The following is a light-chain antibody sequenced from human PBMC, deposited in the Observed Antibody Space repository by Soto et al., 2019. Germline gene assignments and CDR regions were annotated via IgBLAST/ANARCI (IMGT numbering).Light chain of an antibody. CDR1: SSDVGGYNS. CDR2: DVN. Sequence: QSALTQPPSASGSPGQSVAISCTGTSSDVGGYNSVSCYQQHPGKAPQLMIYDVNKRPSGVPDRSSGSTAGNTASLTVSGLQAEDEDYYYCSSDAGSSYVFGTGTKVTVL. CDR3: SSDAGSSYV. J-gene: IGLJ1*01. V-gene: IGLV2-8*01.